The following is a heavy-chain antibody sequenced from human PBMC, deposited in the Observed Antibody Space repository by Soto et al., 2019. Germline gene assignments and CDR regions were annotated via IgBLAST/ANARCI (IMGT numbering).Heavy chain of an antibody. Sequence: SETLSLTCTVSGGSISSYYWSWIRQPPGKGLEWIGYIYYSGSTNYNPSLKSRVTISVDTSKNQFSLKLSSVTAADTAVYYCARQSKDIVVVVAATGINWFDPWGQGTLVTVSS. V-gene: IGHV4-59*08. CDR3: ARQSKDIVVVVAATGINWFDP. J-gene: IGHJ5*02. CDR1: GGSISSYY. D-gene: IGHD2-15*01. CDR2: IYYSGST.